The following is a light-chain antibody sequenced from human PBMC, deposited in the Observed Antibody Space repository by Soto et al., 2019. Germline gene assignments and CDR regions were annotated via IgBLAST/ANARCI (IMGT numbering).Light chain of an antibody. Sequence: EVVMTQSPATLSVSPGQRVTSSCRASQSVTTNFAWDQHKPGQSPRLLISDASTGASGIPPRFSGSGSGTEFTLTIDRLQSADFAVYYCQQYDRWPVTFGGGTKVEIK. CDR3: QQYDRWPVT. CDR1: QSVTTN. CDR2: DAS. V-gene: IGKV3-15*01. J-gene: IGKJ4*01.